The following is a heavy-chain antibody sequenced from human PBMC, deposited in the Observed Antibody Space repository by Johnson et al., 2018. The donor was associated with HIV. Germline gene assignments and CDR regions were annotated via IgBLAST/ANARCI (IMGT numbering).Heavy chain of an antibody. CDR2: ISYVGSNK. CDR3: TKDDYTGAFDI. CDR1: GFTVSSYA. D-gene: IGHD4/OR15-4a*01. V-gene: IGHV3-30*04. Sequence: VQLVESGGGVVQPGRSLRLSCGASGFTVSSYAMHWVRQAPGKGLEWVAVISYVGSNKYYADSVKGRFTISRDNSKNTLYLQMNSLRAEDTAVYYCTKDDYTGAFDIWGQGTMVTVSS. J-gene: IGHJ3*02.